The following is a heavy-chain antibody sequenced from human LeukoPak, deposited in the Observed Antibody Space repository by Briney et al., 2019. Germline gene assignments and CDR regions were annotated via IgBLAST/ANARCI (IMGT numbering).Heavy chain of an antibody. CDR3: ARIPSRYDILTGTFDY. J-gene: IGHJ4*02. CDR2: ISSSSSYI. CDR1: GFTFSSYS. V-gene: IGHV3-21*01. D-gene: IGHD3-9*01. Sequence: GGSLRLSCAASGFTFSSYSMNWVRQAPGKGLEWVSSISSSSSYIYYADSVKGRFTISRDNAKNSLYLQMNSLRAGDTAVYYCARIPSRYDILTGTFDYWGQGTLVTVSS.